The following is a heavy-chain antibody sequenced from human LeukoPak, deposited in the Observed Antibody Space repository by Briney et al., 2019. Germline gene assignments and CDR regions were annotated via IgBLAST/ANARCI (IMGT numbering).Heavy chain of an antibody. V-gene: IGHV4-59*01. CDR3: ARGFDSKSTYFDY. J-gene: IGHJ4*02. D-gene: IGHD5-12*01. Sequence: SETLSLTCTVSGGSISNSYWNWIRQPPGKGLEWIGYISYSGTTKYNPSLRSRVTISVDTSKNQFSLRLTSVTAADTAVYYCARGFDSKSTYFDYWGQGTLVTVSS. CDR2: ISYSGTT. CDR1: GGSISNSY.